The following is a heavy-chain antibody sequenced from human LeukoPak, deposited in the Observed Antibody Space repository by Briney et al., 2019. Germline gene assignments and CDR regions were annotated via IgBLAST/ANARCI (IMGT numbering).Heavy chain of an antibody. CDR2: ISAYNGNT. Sequence: GASVKVSCKASGYTFTSYGISWVRQAPGQGLEWMGWISAYNGNTNYAQKLQGRVTMTTDTSTSTAYMELRSLRSDDTAVYYCARVYETYDYVWGSYRLFDYWGQGTLVTVSS. D-gene: IGHD3-16*02. CDR3: ARVYETYDYVWGSYRLFDY. CDR1: GYTFTSYG. V-gene: IGHV1-18*01. J-gene: IGHJ4*02.